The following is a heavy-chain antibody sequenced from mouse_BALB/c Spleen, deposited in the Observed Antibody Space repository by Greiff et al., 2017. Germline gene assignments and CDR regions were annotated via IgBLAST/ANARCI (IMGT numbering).Heavy chain of an antibody. CDR3: GRSHGNYDAMDY. CDR2: INPNNGGT. CDR1: GYTFTDYN. V-gene: IGHV1-18*01. Sequence: VQLQQSGPELVKPGASVKIPCKASGYTFTDYNMDWVKQSHGKSLEWIGDINPNNGGTIYNQKFKGKATLTVDKSSSTAHMELLSLTSEDSAVYYCGRSHGNYDAMDYWGQGTSVTVSS. J-gene: IGHJ4*01. D-gene: IGHD2-1*01.